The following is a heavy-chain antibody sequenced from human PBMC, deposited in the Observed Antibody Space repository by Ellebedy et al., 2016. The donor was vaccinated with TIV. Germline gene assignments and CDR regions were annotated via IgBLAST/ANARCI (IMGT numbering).Heavy chain of an antibody. CDR1: GGSISSYY. D-gene: IGHD3-3*01. CDR2: FYSSGST. Sequence: SETLSLXXTVSGGSISSYYWSWIRQPAGKGLEWIGRFYSSGSTNYNPSLKSRVTISVDTSKNQFSLKLSSVTAADTAVYYCARDSSFGVGYYYYMDVWGKGTTVTVSS. V-gene: IGHV4-4*07. J-gene: IGHJ6*03. CDR3: ARDSSFGVGYYYYMDV.